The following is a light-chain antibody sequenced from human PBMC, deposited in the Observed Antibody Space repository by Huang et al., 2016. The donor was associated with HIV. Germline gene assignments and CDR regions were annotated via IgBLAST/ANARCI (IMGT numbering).Light chain of an antibody. J-gene: IGKJ1*01. CDR2: GAS. CDR1: QNIDTN. V-gene: IGKV3-15*01. Sequence: EIVMTQSPATLSVSPGERAILLCRASQNIDTNVAWYQQKPGQAPRLLIFGASIRGTGSSARFTGGGSETEFTLTINSVQSEDVAMYYCHQYNDWPPWTFGQGTRVEI. CDR3: HQYNDWPPWT.